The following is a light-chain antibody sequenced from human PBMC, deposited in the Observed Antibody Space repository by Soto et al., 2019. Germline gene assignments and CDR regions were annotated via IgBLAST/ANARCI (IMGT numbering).Light chain of an antibody. J-gene: IGKJ1*01. CDR1: QSVSSSY. CDR2: GAS. V-gene: IGKV3-20*01. Sequence: EIVLTQSPGTLSLSPGERATLSCRASQSVSSSYLSWYQQKPGQAPRLLIYGASSSATGLPDRFSGSGSGTDFTLTISRLEPEDFAVYYCQQYGSSPWTFGQGTKVEIK. CDR3: QQYGSSPWT.